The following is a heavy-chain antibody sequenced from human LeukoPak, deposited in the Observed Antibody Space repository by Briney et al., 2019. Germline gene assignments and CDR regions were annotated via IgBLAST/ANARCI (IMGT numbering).Heavy chain of an antibody. CDR3: AKDSSGGVSSAGILDH. V-gene: IGHV3-9*01. Sequence: PGGSLRLSCVISGFRFDNFAVHWVRQAPGKGLEWVAGINWSNITVVYADAVKGRFTISRDNSKNSLYLLLNDLRAEDTAFYFCAKDSSGGVSSAGILDHWGPGTLVSVSP. D-gene: IGHD6-13*01. CDR2: INWSNITV. J-gene: IGHJ4*02. CDR1: GFRFDNFA.